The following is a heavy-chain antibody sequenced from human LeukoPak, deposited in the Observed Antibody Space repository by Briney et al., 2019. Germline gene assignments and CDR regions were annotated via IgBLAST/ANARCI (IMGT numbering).Heavy chain of an antibody. V-gene: IGHV3-66*01. CDR3: ASGYSSSWYSADFDY. CDR2: IYSSGST. Sequence: GGSLRLSCAASGFTVSGNYMSWVRQAPGKGLEWVSVIYSSGSTYYADSVKGRFTISRDNSKNTLYLQMNSLRAEDTAVYYCASGYSSSWYSADFDYWGQGTLVTVSS. J-gene: IGHJ4*02. CDR1: GFTVSGNY. D-gene: IGHD6-13*01.